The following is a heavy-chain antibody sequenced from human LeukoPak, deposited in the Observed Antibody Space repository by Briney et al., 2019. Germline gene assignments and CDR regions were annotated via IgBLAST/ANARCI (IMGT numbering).Heavy chain of an antibody. V-gene: IGHV4-61*02. CDR2: IYTSGST. D-gene: IGHD2-21*01. CDR3: ARVIASYYYYMDV. CDR1: GGSISSGSYY. Sequence: SETLSLTCTVSGGSISSGSYYWSWIGQPAGKGLEWIGRIYTSGSTNYNPSLKSRVTISVDTSKNQFSLKLSSVTAADTAVYYCARVIASYYYYMDVWGKGTTVTVSS. J-gene: IGHJ6*03.